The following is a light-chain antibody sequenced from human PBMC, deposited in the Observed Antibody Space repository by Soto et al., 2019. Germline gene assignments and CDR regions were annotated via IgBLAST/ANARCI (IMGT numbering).Light chain of an antibody. CDR3: TSWTTSTTMI. J-gene: IGLJ2*01. CDR2: DVN. Sequence: QSVLTQPASVSGSPGQSITISCTGTISDIGVYNFVSWYQQHPGKAPKLMLYDVNIRPSGVSNRFSGSKSGNTASLTISGLQAEDEADYYCTSWTTSTTMIFGGGTQLTVL. CDR1: ISDIGVYNF. V-gene: IGLV2-14*03.